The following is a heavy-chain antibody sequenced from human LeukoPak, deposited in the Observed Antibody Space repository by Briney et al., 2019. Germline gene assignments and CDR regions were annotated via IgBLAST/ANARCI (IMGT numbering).Heavy chain of an antibody. CDR2: ISAYNGNT. J-gene: IGHJ4*02. CDR3: ARAKSPSSGRGFDFDY. V-gene: IGHV1-18*01. CDR1: GYTFTSYG. D-gene: IGHD3-10*01. Sequence: EASVKVSCKASGYTFTSYGISWVRQAPGQGLEWMGWISAYNGNTNYVQKLQGRVTMTTDTSTSTAYMELRSLRSDDTAVYYCARAKSPSSGRGFDFDYWGQGTLVTVSS.